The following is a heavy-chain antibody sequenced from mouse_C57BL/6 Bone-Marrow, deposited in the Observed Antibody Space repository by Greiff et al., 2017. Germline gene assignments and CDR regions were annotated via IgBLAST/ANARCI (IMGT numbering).Heavy chain of an antibody. Sequence: QVQLKQPGAELVRPGSSVKLSCKASGYTFTSYWMDWVKQRPGQGLEWIGNIYPSDSETHYNQKFKDKATLTVDKSSSTAYMQLSSLTSEDSAVYYCARFPYDYEDAMDYWGQGTSVTVSS. D-gene: IGHD2-4*01. V-gene: IGHV1-61*01. CDR1: GYTFTSYW. CDR2: IYPSDSET. CDR3: ARFPYDYEDAMDY. J-gene: IGHJ4*01.